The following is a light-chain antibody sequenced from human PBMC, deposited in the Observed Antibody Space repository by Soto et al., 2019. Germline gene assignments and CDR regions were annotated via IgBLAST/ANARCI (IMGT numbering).Light chain of an antibody. Sequence: QSVLTQPASVSGSPGQSITISCTGTSSDVGSYNLVSWYQQHPGKAPKLMIYEGSKRPSGVSNRFSGSKSGNTASLTISGLQAEDEADYYCTSYTITSPYVFGTGTKGTVL. V-gene: IGLV2-14*02. CDR3: TSYTITSPYV. J-gene: IGLJ1*01. CDR2: EGS. CDR1: SSDVGSYNL.